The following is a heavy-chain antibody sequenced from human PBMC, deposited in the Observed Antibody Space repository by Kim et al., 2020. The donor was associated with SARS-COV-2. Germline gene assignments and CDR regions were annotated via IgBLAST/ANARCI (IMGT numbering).Heavy chain of an antibody. V-gene: IGHV3-53*01. D-gene: IGHD7-27*01. Sequence: GGSLRLSCAASGFTVSSNYMSWVRQAPGKGLEWVSVIYSGGSTYYADSVKGRFTISRDNSKNTLYLQMNSLRAGDTAVYYCARDHYLGIDYYYGMDVWGQGTTVTVSS. CDR1: GFTVSSNY. CDR3: ARDHYLGIDYYYGMDV. J-gene: IGHJ6*02. CDR2: IYSGGST.